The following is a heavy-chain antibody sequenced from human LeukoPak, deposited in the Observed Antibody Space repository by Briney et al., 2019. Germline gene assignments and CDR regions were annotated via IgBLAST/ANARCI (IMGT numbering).Heavy chain of an antibody. Sequence: PGRSLRLSCAASGFTFSSYGMHWVRQAPGKGLEWVAVISYDGSNKYYADSVKGRFTISRDNSKNTLYLQMNSLRAEDTAVYYCARDSPGYGAYVSWGQGTLVSVSS. J-gene: IGHJ1*01. CDR2: ISYDGSNK. D-gene: IGHD5-12*01. CDR1: GFTFSSYG. V-gene: IGHV3-30*03. CDR3: ARDSPGYGAYVS.